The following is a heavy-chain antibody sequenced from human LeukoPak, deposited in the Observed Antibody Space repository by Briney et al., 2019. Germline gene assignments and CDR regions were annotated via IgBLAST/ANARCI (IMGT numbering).Heavy chain of an antibody. Sequence: ASVKVSCKASGYTFTGYYMHWVRQAPGQGLEWMGWINPNSGGTNYAQKFKGRVTMTRDTSISTAYMELNRLRSDDTAVYYCARGSSRDSSGWYGPGKWFDPWGQGSLVTVSS. CDR3: ARGSSRDSSGWYGPGKWFDP. CDR1: GYTFTGYY. CDR2: INPNSGGT. J-gene: IGHJ5*02. V-gene: IGHV1-2*02. D-gene: IGHD6-19*01.